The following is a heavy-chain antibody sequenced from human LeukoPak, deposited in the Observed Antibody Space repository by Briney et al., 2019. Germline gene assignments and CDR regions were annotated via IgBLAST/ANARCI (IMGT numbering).Heavy chain of an antibody. J-gene: IGHJ5*02. Sequence: GGSLRLSCAASGFTFDDYAMRWVRHAAGKGLEWVSGISWNSGSIGYADSVKGRFTISRDNAKNSLYLQVNSLRAEDPALYYCAKAILWFGELSSWGQGTLVTVSS. CDR3: AKAILWFGELSS. D-gene: IGHD3-10*01. CDR1: GFTFDDYA. CDR2: ISWNSGSI. V-gene: IGHV3-9*01.